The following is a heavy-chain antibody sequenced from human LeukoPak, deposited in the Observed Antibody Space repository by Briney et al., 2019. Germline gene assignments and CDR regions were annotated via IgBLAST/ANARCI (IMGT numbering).Heavy chain of an antibody. D-gene: IGHD5-12*01. Sequence: SETLSLTCAVSGGSISSGGYSWSWIRQPPGKGLEWIGYIYHSGSTNYNPSLKSRVTISVDKSKNQFSLKLSSVTAADTAVYYCARGSRGYSGNYYFDYWGQGTLVTVSS. J-gene: IGHJ4*02. CDR1: GGSISSGGYS. CDR3: ARGSRGYSGNYYFDY. V-gene: IGHV4-30-2*01. CDR2: IYHSGST.